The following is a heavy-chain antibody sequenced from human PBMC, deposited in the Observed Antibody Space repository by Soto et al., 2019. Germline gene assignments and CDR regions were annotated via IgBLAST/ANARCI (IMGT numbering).Heavy chain of an antibody. CDR2: INHSGST. J-gene: IGHJ4*02. V-gene: IGHV4-34*01. Sequence: SETLSLTCAVYGVSFSGDYWSWIRQAPGKGLEWIGEINHSGSTKYNPSLKSRLTLSVDTSKNHFSLKLSSVTAADTAVYYCARVPPAPPTANYYDSSGYKVFDYWGQGTLVT. D-gene: IGHD3-22*01. CDR3: ARVPPAPPTANYYDSSGYKVFDY. CDR1: GVSFSGDY.